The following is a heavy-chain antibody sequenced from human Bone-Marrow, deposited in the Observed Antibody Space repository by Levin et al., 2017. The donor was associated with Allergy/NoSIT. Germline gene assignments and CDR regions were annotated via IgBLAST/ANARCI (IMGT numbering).Heavy chain of an antibody. Sequence: PGESLKISCAASGFTFSGSAMSWVRQAPGKGLEWVSAISASGGNTDHADSVEGRFTISRDNTKNTVDLQMNSLRAEDTAIYYCAKNPYYSYSRAWYFEYWGRGTLVSVSS. CDR1: GFTFSGSA. J-gene: IGHJ4*02. CDR2: ISASGGNT. CDR3: AKNPYYSYSRAWYFEY. V-gene: IGHV3-23*01. D-gene: IGHD2-15*01.